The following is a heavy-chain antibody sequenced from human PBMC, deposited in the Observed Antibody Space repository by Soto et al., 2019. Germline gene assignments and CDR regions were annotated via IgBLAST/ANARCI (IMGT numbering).Heavy chain of an antibody. D-gene: IGHD5-12*01. CDR2: IKSKTDGGTT. CDR3: TTEPRGYVSQKGSDY. Sequence: GGSLRLSCAASGFTFSNYAMSWVRQAPGKGLEWVGRIKSKTDGGTTDYAAPVKGRFTISRDDSKNTLYLQMNSLKTEDTAVYYCTTEPRGYVSQKGSDYWGQGTLVTVSS. J-gene: IGHJ4*02. CDR1: GFTFSNYA. V-gene: IGHV3-15*01.